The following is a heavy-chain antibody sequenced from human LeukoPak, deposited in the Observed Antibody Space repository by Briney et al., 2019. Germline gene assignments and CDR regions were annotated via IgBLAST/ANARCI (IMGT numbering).Heavy chain of an antibody. D-gene: IGHD2-15*01. CDR2: ISSSSSYT. J-gene: IGHJ4*02. CDR3: ARAGEVVVAATDY. Sequence: GGSLRLFCAASGFTFSDYYMSWIRQAPGKGLEWVSYISSSSSYTNYADSVKGRFTISRDNAKNSLYLQMSSLRAEDTAVYYCARAGEVVVAATDYWGQGTLVTVSS. CDR1: GFTFSDYY. V-gene: IGHV3-11*06.